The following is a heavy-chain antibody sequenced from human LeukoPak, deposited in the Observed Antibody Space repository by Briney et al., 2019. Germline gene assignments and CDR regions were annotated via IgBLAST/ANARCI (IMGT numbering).Heavy chain of an antibody. V-gene: IGHV1-18*01. J-gene: IGHJ5*02. CDR2: ISAYNGNT. Sequence: ASVKVSCKASGYTFTSYGISWVRQAPGQGLEWMGWISAYNGNTNYAQKLQGRVTMTTDTSTSTAYMELRSLRSDDTAVYYCARGVGRLPWSFPAWFDPWGQGTLVTVSS. CDR1: GYTFTSYG. D-gene: IGHD6-25*01. CDR3: ARGVGRLPWSFPAWFDP.